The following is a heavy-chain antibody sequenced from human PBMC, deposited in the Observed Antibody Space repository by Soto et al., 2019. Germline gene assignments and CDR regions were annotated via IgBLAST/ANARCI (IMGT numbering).Heavy chain of an antibody. CDR2: IIPILGIA. CDR1: GGTFSSYT. CDR3: TSGGGGN. J-gene: IGHJ4*02. Sequence: QVQLVQSGAEVKKPGSSVKVSCKASGGTFSSYTISWVRQAPGQGLEWMGRIIPILGIANYAQKFQGRVTITADKSTGKAYMELSSLRTEGTAVYYCTSGGGGNWGQGTLVTVSS. V-gene: IGHV1-69*02. D-gene: IGHD3-16*01.